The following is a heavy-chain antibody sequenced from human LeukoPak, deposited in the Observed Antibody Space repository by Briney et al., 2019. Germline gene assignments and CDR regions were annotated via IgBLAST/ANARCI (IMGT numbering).Heavy chain of an antibody. Sequence: GGSLRLSCAASGFTFSSYGMTWVRQAPGKGLEWVPGISGSGGSTKHADSVKGRFTISRDNSKNTLYLQMNSLRAEDTAVYYCAKIGRYYDFWTGFYEEEVDYMDVWGKGTTVTVSS. CDR3: AKIGRYYDFWTGFYEEEVDYMDV. CDR2: ISGSGGST. J-gene: IGHJ6*03. V-gene: IGHV3-23*01. D-gene: IGHD3-3*01. CDR1: GFTFSSYG.